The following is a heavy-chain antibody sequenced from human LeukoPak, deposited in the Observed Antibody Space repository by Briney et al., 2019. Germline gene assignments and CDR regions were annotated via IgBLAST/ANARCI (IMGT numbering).Heavy chain of an antibody. Sequence: GGSLRLSCEASGFTLEHYGMSSVRQAPAKGVEWVAGINWNGGITGYADSVKGRFTISRDNAKNTLYLQMNSLRAEDTAVYYCARGDIAAAGTLDYYYYYMDVWGKGTTVTVSS. J-gene: IGHJ6*03. CDR2: INWNGGIT. CDR3: ARGDIAAAGTLDYYYYYMDV. CDR1: GFTLEHYG. D-gene: IGHD6-13*01. V-gene: IGHV3-20*04.